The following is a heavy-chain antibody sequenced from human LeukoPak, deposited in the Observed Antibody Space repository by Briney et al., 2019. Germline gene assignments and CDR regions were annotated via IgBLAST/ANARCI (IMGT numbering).Heavy chain of an antibody. V-gene: IGHV1-2*06. D-gene: IGHD2-2*01. CDR3: ARDLIGSGSTGCFFDY. CDR2: INSNTGGT. J-gene: IGHJ4*02. CDR1: GYTFTGSY. Sequence: ASVRVSCKTSGYTFTGSYVHWVRRAPGRDLEWMGRINSNTGGTTYIQKFQGRVTVTRDTSISTAYMELTRLTSDDTAVYYCARDLIGSGSTGCFFDYWGQGTLVTVSS.